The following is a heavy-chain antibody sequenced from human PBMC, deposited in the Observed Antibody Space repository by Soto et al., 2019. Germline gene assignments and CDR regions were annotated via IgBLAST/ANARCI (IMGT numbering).Heavy chain of an antibody. Sequence: SETLSLTCTVSGGSISSYYWSWIRQPPGKGLEWIGYIYYSGSTNYNPSLKSRVTISVDTSKNQFSLKLSSVTAADTAVYYCARLYYDFWSGPKDNTAFDIWGQGTMVTVSS. D-gene: IGHD3-3*01. CDR1: GGSISSYY. J-gene: IGHJ3*02. CDR3: ARLYYDFWSGPKDNTAFDI. V-gene: IGHV4-59*08. CDR2: IYYSGST.